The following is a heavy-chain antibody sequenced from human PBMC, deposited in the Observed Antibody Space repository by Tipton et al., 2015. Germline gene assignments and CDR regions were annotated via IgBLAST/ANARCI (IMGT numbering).Heavy chain of an antibody. CDR3: ARDLSRPFDD. V-gene: IGHV3-21*01. D-gene: IGHD3-16*02. Sequence: RLSCAASGFTFSIYSMNWVRQAPGKGLEWVSSISFSSSYIYYADSVKGRFTISRDNAKNSLYLQMNSLRVEDTAVYYCARDLSRPFDDWGQGTLVTVSS. J-gene: IGHJ4*02. CDR2: ISFSSSYI. CDR1: GFTFSIYS.